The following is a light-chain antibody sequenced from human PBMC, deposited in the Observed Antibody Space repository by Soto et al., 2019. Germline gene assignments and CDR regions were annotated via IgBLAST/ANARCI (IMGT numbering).Light chain of an antibody. J-gene: IGKJ5*01. CDR2: DTS. CDR1: QSVSIK. V-gene: IGKV3-15*01. CDR3: QQYNKWPPIT. Sequence: EVVLTQSPATLSVSPGERATLSCRASQSVSIKLAWYQQKPGQAPRLLIYDTSTRANGIPVRFSGSGSGTEFTLTISSLQSQDFAVYYCQQYNKWPPITFGQGTRLEIK.